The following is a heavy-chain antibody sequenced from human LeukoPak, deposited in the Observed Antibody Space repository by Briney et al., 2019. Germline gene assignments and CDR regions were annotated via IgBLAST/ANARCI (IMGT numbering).Heavy chain of an antibody. V-gene: IGHV3-74*01. CDR3: ASYNWNFLTDY. CDR2: IKTDGSST. CDR1: GFTFKNYW. D-gene: IGHD1-7*01. J-gene: IGHJ4*02. Sequence: GGSLRLSCAASGFTFKNYWMYWVRQAPGKGLVWVARIKTDGSSTAYADSVKGRFTISRDNAKNTLYLQMNSLRAEDTAVYYCASYNWNFLTDYWGQGTLVTVSS.